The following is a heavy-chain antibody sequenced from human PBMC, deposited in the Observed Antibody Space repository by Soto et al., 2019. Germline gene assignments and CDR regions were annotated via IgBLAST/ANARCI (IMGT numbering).Heavy chain of an antibody. CDR3: AREVKYYDSSGYVDY. J-gene: IGHJ4*02. D-gene: IGHD3-22*01. CDR2: IYYSGST. Sequence: LSLTCTVSGGSISSGDYYWSWIRQPPGKGLEWIGYIYYSGSTYYNPSLKSRVTISVDTSKNQFSLKLSSVTAADTAVYYCAREVKYYDSSGYVDYWGQGTLVTVSS. CDR1: GGSISSGDYY. V-gene: IGHV4-30-4*01.